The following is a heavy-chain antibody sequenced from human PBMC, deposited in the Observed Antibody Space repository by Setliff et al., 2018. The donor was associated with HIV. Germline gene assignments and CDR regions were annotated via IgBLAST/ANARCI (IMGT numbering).Heavy chain of an antibody. CDR3: ARRDGRSMNAFEI. Sequence: PGESLKISCKALDYTFSTYWIGWVRQKPGEGLEWMGIIYPDDSNIRYNPSFQNRVTISADKSITTAYLQRNNLKASDTATYYCARRDGRSMNAFEIWGPGTMVTVSS. J-gene: IGHJ3*02. CDR1: DYTFSTYW. D-gene: IGHD6-13*01. CDR2: IYPDDSNI. V-gene: IGHV5-51*01.